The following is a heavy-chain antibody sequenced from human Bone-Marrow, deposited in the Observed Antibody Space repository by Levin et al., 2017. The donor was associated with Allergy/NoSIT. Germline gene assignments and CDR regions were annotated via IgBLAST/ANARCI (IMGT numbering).Heavy chain of an antibody. J-gene: IGHJ4*02. CDR2: INPSGGGT. CDR1: GYRFLDYY. CDR3: AVGYCVYTSCPPGY. V-gene: IGHV1-46*01. Sequence: ASVKVSCKTSGYRFLDYYAHWVRQAPGQGPEWMGIINPSGGGTEYAQSFKGRVTMTEDTSTRTFHMELTGLRSEDTALYYCAVGYCVYTSCPPGYWGQGTLVTVSS. D-gene: IGHD2-2*01.